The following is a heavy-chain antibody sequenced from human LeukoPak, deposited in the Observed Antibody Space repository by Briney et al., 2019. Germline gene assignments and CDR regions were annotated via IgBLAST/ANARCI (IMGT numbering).Heavy chain of an antibody. CDR3: ARDLPRGNWEY. V-gene: IGHV3-53*01. D-gene: IGHD7-27*01. CDR2: IYSGGST. CDR1: GFNVSRNY. Sequence: PGGSLRLSCAASGFNVSRNYMSWVRQAPGKGLEWVSVIYSGGSTDYADSVKGRFIISRDNSKNTVYLQMNSLRAEDTAVYYCARDLPRGNWEYWGQGTLVSVSS. J-gene: IGHJ4*02.